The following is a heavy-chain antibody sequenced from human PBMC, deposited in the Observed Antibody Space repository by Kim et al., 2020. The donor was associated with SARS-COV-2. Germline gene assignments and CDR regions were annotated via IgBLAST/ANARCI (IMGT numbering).Heavy chain of an antibody. Sequence: SQTLSLTCAISGDSVSSNSAAWHWIRQSPSRGLEWLGRTYYRSKWYNDYAVSVKSRITINPDTSKNQFSLQLNSVTPEDTAVYYCARDSPSITIFGVVIDHWYFDLWGRGTLVTVSS. V-gene: IGHV6-1*01. CDR2: TYYRSKWYN. CDR1: GDSVSSNSAA. J-gene: IGHJ2*01. CDR3: ARDSPSITIFGVVIDHWYFDL. D-gene: IGHD3-3*01.